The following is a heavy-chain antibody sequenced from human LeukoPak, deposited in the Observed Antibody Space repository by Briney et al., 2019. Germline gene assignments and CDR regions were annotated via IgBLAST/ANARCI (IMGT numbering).Heavy chain of an antibody. J-gene: IGHJ5*02. CDR1: GGSFSGYY. V-gene: IGHV4-34*01. Sequence: KPSETLSLTYAVYGGSFSGYYWGWIRQPPGKGLEWIGEINHSGSTNYNPSLKSRVTISVDTSKNQFSLKLSSVTAADTAVYYCARGRGYSYGFCWFDPWGQGTLVTVSS. D-gene: IGHD5-18*01. CDR3: ARGRGYSYGFCWFDP. CDR2: INHSGST.